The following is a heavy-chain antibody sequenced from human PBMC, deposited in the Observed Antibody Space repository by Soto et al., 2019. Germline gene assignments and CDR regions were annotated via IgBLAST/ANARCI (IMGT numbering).Heavy chain of an antibody. CDR3: ARERFRWLQLPGGMDV. D-gene: IGHD5-12*01. CDR2: ISSSSSTI. Sequence: GGSLRLSCAASGFTFSSYSMNWVRQAPGKGLEWVSYISSSSSTIYYADSVKGRFTISRDNAKNSLYLQMNSLRAEDTAVYYCARERFRWLQLPGGMDVWGQGTTVTVSS. J-gene: IGHJ6*02. V-gene: IGHV3-48*01. CDR1: GFTFSSYS.